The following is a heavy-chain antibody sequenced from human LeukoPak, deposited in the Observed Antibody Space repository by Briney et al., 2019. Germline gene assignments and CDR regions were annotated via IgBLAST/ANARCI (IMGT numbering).Heavy chain of an antibody. V-gene: IGHV4-4*07. CDR3: AVGGATVLKRWYFDY. CDR2: IYTSGST. Sequence: SETLSLTCTVSGGSISSYDWSWIRQPAGKGLEWIGRIYTSGSTNYNPSLKSRVTMSVDTSKNQFSLKLSSVTAADTAVYYCAVGGATVLKRWYFDYWGQGTLVTVSS. D-gene: IGHD4-23*01. J-gene: IGHJ4*02. CDR1: GGSISSYD.